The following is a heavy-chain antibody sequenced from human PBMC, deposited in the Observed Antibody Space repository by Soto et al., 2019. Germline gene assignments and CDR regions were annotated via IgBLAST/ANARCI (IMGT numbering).Heavy chain of an antibody. CDR2: IHGSGSA. D-gene: IGHD6-13*01. CDR3: ARSSHKESWFDP. Sequence: SETLSLTCTVSNGSISNFYWNWIRQSAGKGLEWIGRIHGSGSAAYNPSLRSRVTMSVNTSKNQFSLKVNSVTGADTAVYYCARSSHKESWFDPWGQGTLVTVSS. V-gene: IGHV4-4*07. J-gene: IGHJ5*02. CDR1: NGSISNFY.